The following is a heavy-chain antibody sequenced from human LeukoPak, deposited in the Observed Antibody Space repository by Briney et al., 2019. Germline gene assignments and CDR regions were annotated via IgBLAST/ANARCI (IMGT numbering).Heavy chain of an antibody. Sequence: GGSLRLSCAASGVTFSNYWMSWVRQAPGKGLEWVANINQDGSEKNYVDSVMGRFTISRDNVENSLYLQMNSLRTEDTADYFCAREGHSRFRFRCYYQGLDVWGQGTTVTVS. J-gene: IGHJ6*02. CDR1: GVTFSNYW. D-gene: IGHD2-15*01. V-gene: IGHV3-7*01. CDR2: INQDGSEK. CDR3: AREGHSRFRFRCYYQGLDV.